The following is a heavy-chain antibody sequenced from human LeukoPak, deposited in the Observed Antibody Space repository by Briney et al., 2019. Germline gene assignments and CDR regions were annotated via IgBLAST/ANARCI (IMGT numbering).Heavy chain of an antibody. CDR3: ARVPILGDILTGYFTYNWFDP. V-gene: IGHV1-8*02. D-gene: IGHD3-9*01. CDR1: GYTFTCYY. Sequence: GASVKVSCKASGYTFTCYYMHWVRQATGQGLEWMGWMNPNSGSTGYAQKFQGRVTMTRNTSISTAYMELSSLRPEDTAVYYCARVPILGDILTGYFTYNWFDPWGQGTLVTVSS. J-gene: IGHJ5*02. CDR2: MNPNSGST.